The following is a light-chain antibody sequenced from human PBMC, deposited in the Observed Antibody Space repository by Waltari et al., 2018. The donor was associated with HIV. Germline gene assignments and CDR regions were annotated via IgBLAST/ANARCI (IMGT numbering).Light chain of an antibody. Sequence: SYELSQPLSVSVALGQTATITCGGDNIRTKSVHWYQQRPGQAPFLVIFRDNNRPSGIPERFSGSNSGNTATLTISGAQAGDEADYYCQVWDGSVIFGGGTKLTVL. V-gene: IGLV3-9*01. CDR1: NIRTKS. CDR3: QVWDGSVI. CDR2: RDN. J-gene: IGLJ2*01.